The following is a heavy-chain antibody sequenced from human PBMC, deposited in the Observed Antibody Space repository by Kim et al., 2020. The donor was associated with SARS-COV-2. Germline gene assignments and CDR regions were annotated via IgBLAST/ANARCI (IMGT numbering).Heavy chain of an antibody. V-gene: IGHV3-21*01. D-gene: IGHD2-15*01. Sequence: EDSVKVRFTNSRDNAQNSRYLQMNSLRAEDTAVYYCAREWSSHTYYYGMDVWGQGTTVTVSS. J-gene: IGHJ6*02. CDR3: AREWSSHTYYYGMDV.